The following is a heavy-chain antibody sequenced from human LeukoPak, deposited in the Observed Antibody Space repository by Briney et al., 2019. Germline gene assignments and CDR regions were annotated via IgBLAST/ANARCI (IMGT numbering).Heavy chain of an antibody. V-gene: IGHV1-24*01. Sequence: ASVKVPCKVSGYTLTDLSMHWVRQAPGKGLEWMGGFDPDDGETIYAQKFQGRVTMTEDTSTDTAYMELSSLRSEDTAVFYCATSLGGSIRYFDYWGQGTLVTISS. D-gene: IGHD5-12*01. CDR2: FDPDDGET. J-gene: IGHJ4*02. CDR1: GYTLTDLS. CDR3: ATSLGGSIRYFDY.